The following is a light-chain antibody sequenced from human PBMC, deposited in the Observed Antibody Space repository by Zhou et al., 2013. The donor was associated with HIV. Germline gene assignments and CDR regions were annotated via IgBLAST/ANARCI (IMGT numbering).Light chain of an antibody. CDR2: DAS. CDR1: QDISNY. J-gene: IGKJ3*01. CDR3: QQYDNLPPFT. Sequence: DIQMTQSPSSLSASVGDRVTITCQASQDISNYLNWYQQKPGKAPKLLIYDASNLETGVPSRFSGSGSGTDFTFTISSLQPEDIATYYCQQYDNLPPFTFGPGTESGYQT. V-gene: IGKV1-33*01.